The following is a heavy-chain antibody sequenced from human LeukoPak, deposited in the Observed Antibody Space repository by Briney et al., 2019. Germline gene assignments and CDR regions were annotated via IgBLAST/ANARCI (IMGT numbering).Heavy chain of an antibody. CDR3: ARLEMYNYDSSGYYLGGYFDY. V-gene: IGHV1-18*01. D-gene: IGHD3-22*01. Sequence: ASVKVSCKTSGYNFNNYGISWVRQAPGQGLEWMGWISAYSGDTNYAQELQGRVTMTTDTSTSTAYMELRSLRSDDTAVYYCARLEMYNYDSSGYYLGGYFDYWGQGTLVTVSS. J-gene: IGHJ4*02. CDR1: GYNFNNYG. CDR2: ISAYSGDT.